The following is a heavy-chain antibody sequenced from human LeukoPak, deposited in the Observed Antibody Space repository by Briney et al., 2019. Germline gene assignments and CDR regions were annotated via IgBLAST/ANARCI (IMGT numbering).Heavy chain of an antibody. Sequence: ASETLSLTCTVSGGSVSSGGYYWSWIRQPPGNGLEWIGYIYYSGSTTYNPSLNSRVTISVDTSKNKSSLKLSSVTAADTAVYYCARVPISTSARGYFDYWGQGTLVTVSS. CDR1: GGSVSSGGYY. D-gene: IGHD3-10*01. J-gene: IGHJ4*02. CDR2: IYYSGST. V-gene: IGHV4-61*08. CDR3: ARVPISTSARGYFDY.